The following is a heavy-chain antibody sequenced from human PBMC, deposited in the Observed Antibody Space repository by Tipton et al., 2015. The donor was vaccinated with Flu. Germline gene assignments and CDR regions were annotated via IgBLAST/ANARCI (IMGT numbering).Heavy chain of an antibody. J-gene: IGHJ6*03. V-gene: IGHV4-4*07. CDR2: IYTSGST. CDR3: ARDAVVVVAANYYYMDV. Sequence: GLVKPSETLSLTCTVSGGSISSYYWSWIRQPAGKGLEWIGRIYTSGSTNYNPSLKSRVTMSVDTSKNQFSLKLSSVTAADTAVYYCARDAVVVVAANYYYMDVWGKGTTVTVSS. D-gene: IGHD2-15*01. CDR1: GGSISSYY.